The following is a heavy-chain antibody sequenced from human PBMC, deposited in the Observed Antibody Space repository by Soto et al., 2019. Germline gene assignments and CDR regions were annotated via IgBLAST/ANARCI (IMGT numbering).Heavy chain of an antibody. Sequence: QVQLVQSGAEVRQPGASVKVSCKASGYTFTTYGISWVRQAPGQVLEWMGWISGYNGHTKYAQKFQGRVTMTTDTSTSTVYMDLRSLRSDDTAVYYCAREGEMPYYYYGLDVW. D-gene: IGHD3-16*01. J-gene: IGHJ6*01. CDR2: ISGYNGHT. V-gene: IGHV1-18*01. CDR1: GYTFTTYG. CDR3: AREGEMPYYYYGLDV.